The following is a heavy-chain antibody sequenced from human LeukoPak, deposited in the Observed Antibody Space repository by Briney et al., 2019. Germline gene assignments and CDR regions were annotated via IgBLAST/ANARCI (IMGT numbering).Heavy chain of an antibody. V-gene: IGHV3-23*01. J-gene: IGHJ4*02. Sequence: GGSMRLSCAATGFTFSNYDMSWVRQAPGMGLEWVSAISGSGGRTWYADSVKGRFTITRDNFKNTLYLQMNSLRAEDTAVYYCAKHDSEGYGDFDYWGQGPLVTVSS. CDR2: ISGSGGRT. D-gene: IGHD3-22*01. CDR3: AKHDSEGYGDFDY. CDR1: GFTFSNYD.